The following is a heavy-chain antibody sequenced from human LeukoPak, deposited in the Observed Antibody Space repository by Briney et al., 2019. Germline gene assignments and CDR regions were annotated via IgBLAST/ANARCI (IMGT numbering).Heavy chain of an antibody. V-gene: IGHV1-69*13. CDR3: ARTTYYHDISGDLHYWYFDV. D-gene: IGHD3-22*01. J-gene: IGHJ2*01. Sequence: ASAKVSCKASGGTFSRLTISWVRQAPGQGLEWMGGILPIFGTANYAQKFQGRVTITADGSTSIASMELSSLRSEDTAVYYCARTTYYHDISGDLHYWYFDVWGRGTLVIVSS. CDR1: GGTFSRLT. CDR2: ILPIFGTA.